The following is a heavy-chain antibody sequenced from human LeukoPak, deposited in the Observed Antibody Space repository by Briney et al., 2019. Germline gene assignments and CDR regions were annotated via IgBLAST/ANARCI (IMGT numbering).Heavy chain of an antibody. D-gene: IGHD3-9*01. Sequence: ASVKVSCKASGGTFSSYAISWVRQAPGQGLEWMGVIIPIFGTANYAQKFQGRVTITADKSTSTAYMELSSLRSEDTAVYYCAAPVLTGYYYYGMDVWGKGTTVTVSS. J-gene: IGHJ6*04. V-gene: IGHV1-69*06. CDR3: AAPVLTGYYYYGMDV. CDR1: GGTFSSYA. CDR2: IIPIFGTA.